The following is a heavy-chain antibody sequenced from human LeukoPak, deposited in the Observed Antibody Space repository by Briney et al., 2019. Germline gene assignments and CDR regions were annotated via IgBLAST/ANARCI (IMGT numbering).Heavy chain of an antibody. CDR3: ARVGIAAMVSYYYYMDV. J-gene: IGHJ6*03. D-gene: IGHD5-18*01. CDR2: ISAYNGNT. Sequence: ASVKVSCKASGYTFTSYDINWVRQAPGQGLEWMGWISAYNGNTNYAQKLQGRVTMTTDTSTSTAYMELRSLRSDDTAVYYCARVGIAAMVSYYYYMDVWGKGTTVTVSS. V-gene: IGHV1-18*01. CDR1: GYTFTSYD.